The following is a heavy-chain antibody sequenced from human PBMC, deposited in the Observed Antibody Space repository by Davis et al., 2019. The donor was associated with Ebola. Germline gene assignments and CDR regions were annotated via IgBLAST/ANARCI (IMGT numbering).Heavy chain of an antibody. CDR1: GYTFTNYA. D-gene: IGHD3-3*01. Sequence: ASVKVSCKASGYTFTNYAMHWVRQAPGQRLEWMGWINAGNGNTKYSQKFQGRVTITRDTSASTAYMELSSLRSEDTAVYYCARRTPPFGVGYYYYGMDVWGQGTTVTVSS. V-gene: IGHV1-3*01. CDR3: ARRTPPFGVGYYYYGMDV. CDR2: INAGNGNT. J-gene: IGHJ6*02.